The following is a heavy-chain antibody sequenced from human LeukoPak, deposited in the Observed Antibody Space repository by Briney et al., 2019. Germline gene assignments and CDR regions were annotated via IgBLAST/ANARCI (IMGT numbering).Heavy chain of an antibody. CDR3: ARDQDWLAASPGWFDP. D-gene: IGHD3-3*01. V-gene: IGHV1-18*01. CDR1: GYTFTGQY. J-gene: IGHJ5*02. CDR2: ISAYNGNT. Sequence: ASVRVSCKASGYTFTGQYLHWVRQAPGQGLEWMGWISAYNGNTNYAQKLQGRVTMTTDTSTSTAYMELRSLRSDDTAVYYCARDQDWLAASPGWFDPWGQGTLVTVSS.